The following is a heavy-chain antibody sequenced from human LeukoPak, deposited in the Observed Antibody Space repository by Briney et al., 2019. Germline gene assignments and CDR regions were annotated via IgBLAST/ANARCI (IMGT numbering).Heavy chain of an antibody. D-gene: IGHD3-10*01. J-gene: IGHJ4*02. Sequence: SETLSLTCTVSGGSISSYYWSWIRQPAGKGLEWIGRIYTSGSTNYNPSLKSRVTISVDTSKNQFSLKLSSVTAADTAVYYCARDGDYYGSGSSWDYWGQGTLVTVSS. CDR1: GGSISSYY. V-gene: IGHV4-4*07. CDR3: ARDGDYYGSGSSWDY. CDR2: IYTSGST.